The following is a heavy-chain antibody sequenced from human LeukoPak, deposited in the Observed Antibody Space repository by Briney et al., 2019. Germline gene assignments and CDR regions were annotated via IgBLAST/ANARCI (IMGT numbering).Heavy chain of an antibody. Sequence: SETLSLTCAVYGGPFSGHYWRWIRQPPGKGLEWIGEINHSGSANYSPSLKSRVTISVDTSKNQFSLKLSSVTAADTAVYYCARHTTHGDYNPNDYWGQGTLVTVSS. V-gene: IGHV4-34*01. D-gene: IGHD3-16*01. CDR3: ARHTTHGDYNPNDY. J-gene: IGHJ4*02. CDR2: INHSGSA. CDR1: GGPFSGHY.